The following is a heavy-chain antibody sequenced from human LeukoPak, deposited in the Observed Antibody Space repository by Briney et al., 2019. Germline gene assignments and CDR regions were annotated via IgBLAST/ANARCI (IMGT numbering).Heavy chain of an antibody. CDR1: GYTFTSYY. CDR3: ARDDSNYYDSSGYYNLDY. D-gene: IGHD3-22*01. J-gene: IGHJ4*02. CDR2: INPSGGST. Sequence: ASVKVSCKASGYTFTSYYMHWVRRAPGQGLEWMGIINPSGGSTSYAQKFQGRVTMTRDTSTSTVYMELSSLRSEDTAVYYCARDDSNYYDSSGYYNLDYWGQGTLVTVSS. V-gene: IGHV1-46*01.